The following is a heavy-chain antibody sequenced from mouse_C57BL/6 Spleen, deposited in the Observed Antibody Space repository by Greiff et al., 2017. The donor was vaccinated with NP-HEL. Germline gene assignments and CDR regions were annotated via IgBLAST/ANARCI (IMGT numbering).Heavy chain of an antibody. Sequence: QVQLKESGAELVKPGASVKLSCKASGYTFTSYWMHWVKQRPGRGLEWIGRIDPNSGGTKYNEKFKSKATLTVDKPSSTAYMQLSSLTSEDSAVYYGERMGYISPICYDYGVYDFDYWGQGTSVTVSS. J-gene: IGHJ4*01. CDR3: ERMGYISPICYDYGVYDFDY. D-gene: IGHD2-12*01. CDR2: IDPNSGGT. V-gene: IGHV1-72*01. CDR1: GYTFTSYW.